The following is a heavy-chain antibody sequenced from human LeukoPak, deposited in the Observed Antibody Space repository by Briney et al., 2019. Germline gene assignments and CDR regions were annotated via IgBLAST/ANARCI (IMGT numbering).Heavy chain of an antibody. V-gene: IGHV4-59*01. J-gene: IGHJ6*03. CDR2: IYYSGST. D-gene: IGHD3-3*01. CDR3: AREHRNYDFWSGPRYYYMDV. Sequence: SETLSLTCTVSGGSISSYYWSWIRQPPGKGLEWIGYIYYSGSTNYNPSLKSRVTISVDTSKNQFSLKLSSVTAADTAVYYCAREHRNYDFWSGPRYYYMDVWGKGATVTVSS. CDR1: GGSISSYY.